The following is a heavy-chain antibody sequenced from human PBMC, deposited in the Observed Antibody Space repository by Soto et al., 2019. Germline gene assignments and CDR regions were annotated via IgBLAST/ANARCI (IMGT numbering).Heavy chain of an antibody. J-gene: IGHJ3*02. Sequence: QVQLVQSGAEVKKPGSSVKDSCKASGGTFSSYTISWVRQAPGQGLEWMGRIIPILGIANYAQKFQGSVTITADKATSTAYMELSRLRPEDTAVYYCARSYGSGSYDAFDIWGQGTMVTVSS. V-gene: IGHV1-69*02. CDR1: GGTFSSYT. CDR3: ARSYGSGSYDAFDI. CDR2: IIPILGIA. D-gene: IGHD3-10*01.